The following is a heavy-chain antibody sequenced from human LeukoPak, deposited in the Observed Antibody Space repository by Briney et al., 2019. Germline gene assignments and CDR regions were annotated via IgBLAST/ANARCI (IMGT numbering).Heavy chain of an antibody. J-gene: IGHJ4*02. CDR3: TRGNDTTGYFTY. CDR2: INTNTGNP. Sequence: ASVKVSCKAPGYTFTNYTVNWVRQAPGQGLEYMGWINTNTGNPTYAPGFAGRFVFSLDTSVTTTYLQINSLKAADSAVYYCTRGNDTTGYFTYWGQGTLVTVSS. V-gene: IGHV7-4-1*02. D-gene: IGHD3-9*01. CDR1: GYTFTNYT.